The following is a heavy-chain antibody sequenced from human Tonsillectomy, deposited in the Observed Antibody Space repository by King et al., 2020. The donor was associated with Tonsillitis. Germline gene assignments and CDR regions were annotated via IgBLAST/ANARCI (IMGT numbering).Heavy chain of an antibody. CDR1: GFTFSSYG. J-gene: IGHJ6*02. CDR2: ISYDGSNK. Sequence: VQLVESGGGVVQPGRSLRLSCAASGFTFSSYGMHWVRQAPGKGLEWVAVISYDGSNKYYADSVKGRFTISRDNSKNTLYLQMNSLRAEDTAVYYWAKAGLLESHHYYYGMDVWGQGTTVTVSS. D-gene: IGHD1-1*01. CDR3: AKAGLLESHHYYYGMDV. V-gene: IGHV3-30*18.